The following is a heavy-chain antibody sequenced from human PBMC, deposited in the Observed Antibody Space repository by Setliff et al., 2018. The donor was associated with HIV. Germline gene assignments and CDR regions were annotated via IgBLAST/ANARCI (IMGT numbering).Heavy chain of an antibody. J-gene: IGHJ4*02. V-gene: IGHV4-61*05. CDR1: GYSISSSSYY. D-gene: IGHD5-12*01. Sequence: TSETLSLTCAVSGYSISSSSYYWGWIRQPPGKGLEWIGNIYYSGTTNYNPSLESRVTISIDTSKSQFSLKLTSVTTADTAMYYCAGRGGYNDWYFDYWGQGALVTVSS. CDR2: IYYSGTT. CDR3: AGRGGYNDWYFDY.